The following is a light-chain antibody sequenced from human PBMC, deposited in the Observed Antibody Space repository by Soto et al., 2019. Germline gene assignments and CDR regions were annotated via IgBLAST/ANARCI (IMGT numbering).Light chain of an antibody. CDR3: QQYYSYPIT. CDR2: AAS. V-gene: IGKV1-8*01. CDR1: QGISSY. Sequence: AIRMTQSPSSLSACTGDRVTITFRASQGISSYLAWYQQKPGKAPKLLIYAASTLQSGVPSRFSGSGSGTDFTLTISCLQSEDFATYYCQQYYSYPITFGQGTRLEVK. J-gene: IGKJ5*01.